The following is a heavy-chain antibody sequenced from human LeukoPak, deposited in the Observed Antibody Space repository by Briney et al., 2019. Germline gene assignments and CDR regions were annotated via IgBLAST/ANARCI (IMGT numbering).Heavy chain of an antibody. CDR2: LSGSGATT. J-gene: IGHJ4*02. V-gene: IGHV3-23*01. Sequence: GGSLRLSCAASGFTFSNFAMRWVRHAPGKGLEWVSALSGSGATTYYADSVKGRFSISRDNSQNTLYLQMNSLRAEDTAVYYCAKPWSTTNVVATAFDSWGQGTLVTVSS. CDR3: AKPWSTTNVVATAFDS. CDR1: GFTFSNFA. D-gene: IGHD1-26*01.